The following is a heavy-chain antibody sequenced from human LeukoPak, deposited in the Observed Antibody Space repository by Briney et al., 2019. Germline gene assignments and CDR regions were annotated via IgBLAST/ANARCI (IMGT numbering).Heavy chain of an antibody. CDR1: GFSISSYY. D-gene: IGHD2-2*01. J-gene: IGHJ5*02. CDR2: MYTSGSA. Sequence: SETLSLTCTVSGFSISSYYWSWIRQPAGKGLEWVGRMYTSGSANYNPSLKSRVTMSLDTSKKLFSLQMSSVTAADTAIYYCATERSRGLALWGQGALVIVSS. CDR3: ATERSRGLAL. V-gene: IGHV4-4*07.